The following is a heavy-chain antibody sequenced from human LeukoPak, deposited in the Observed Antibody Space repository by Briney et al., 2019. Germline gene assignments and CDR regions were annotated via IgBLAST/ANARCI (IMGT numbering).Heavy chain of an antibody. Sequence: PGGSLRLSCAASGFTFSSYAMSWVRQAPGKGLEWASAISGSGGSTYYADSVKGRFTISRDNSKNTLYLQMNSLRAEDTAVYYCANIVVVAATGIDYWGQGTLVTVSS. CDR2: ISGSGGST. V-gene: IGHV3-23*01. D-gene: IGHD2-15*01. CDR1: GFTFSSYA. CDR3: ANIVVVAATGIDY. J-gene: IGHJ4*02.